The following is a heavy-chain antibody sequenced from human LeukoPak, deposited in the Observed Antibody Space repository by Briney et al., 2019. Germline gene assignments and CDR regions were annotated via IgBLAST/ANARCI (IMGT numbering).Heavy chain of an antibody. CDR2: IIPLFGRT. CDR1: GGTFSTSA. V-gene: IGHV1-69*05. Sequence: ASVKVSCKTSGGTFSTSAINWVRQAPGQGLEWMGGIIPLFGRTSYAQKFQGRVTITTDESTSTAYMELRSLRSEDTAVYYCARNPRYYSDTSGYYPFDYWGQGTLVTVSS. J-gene: IGHJ4*02. D-gene: IGHD3-22*01. CDR3: ARNPRYYSDTSGYYPFDY.